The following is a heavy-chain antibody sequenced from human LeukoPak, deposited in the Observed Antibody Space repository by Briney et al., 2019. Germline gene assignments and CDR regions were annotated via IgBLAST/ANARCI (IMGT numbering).Heavy chain of an antibody. D-gene: IGHD5-24*01. CDR1: GGSISSRSYY. CDR2: ISYSGRT. V-gene: IGHV4-39*01. Sequence: SETLSLTCTVSGGSISSRSYYWVWIRQPPGKGLEWIATISYSGRTYYNPSLKSRVTISVDTSKNQFSLKLSSVTAADTAVYYCTTNRDGYKPFDYWGQGSLVTVSS. CDR3: TTNRDGYKPFDY. J-gene: IGHJ4*02.